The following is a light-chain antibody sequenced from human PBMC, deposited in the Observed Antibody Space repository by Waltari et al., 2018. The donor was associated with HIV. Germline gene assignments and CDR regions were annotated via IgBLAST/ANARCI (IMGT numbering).Light chain of an antibody. Sequence: IQMTQSPSSLSASVGDEVTITCRASQDLRNDLGWYQQRPGKAPKVLIYAASNLQSGVPSRFSGRGSGTDFTLTITSLQPEDFATYYCLQDHNFPWTFGQGTKVELK. J-gene: IGKJ1*01. V-gene: IGKV1-6*01. CDR1: QDLRND. CDR2: AAS. CDR3: LQDHNFPWT.